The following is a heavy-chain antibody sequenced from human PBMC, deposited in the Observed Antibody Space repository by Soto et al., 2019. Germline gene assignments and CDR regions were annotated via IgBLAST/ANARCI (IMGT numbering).Heavy chain of an antibody. J-gene: IGHJ5*02. D-gene: IGHD2-21*01. CDR3: ARDVNGGFCGA. CDR1: GFTFSSYS. Sequence: EVQLVESGGGLVKPGGSLRLSCAASGFTFSSYSMNWVRQAPGKGLEWVSTISSRNNDMYYVDSVKGRFTISRDNARNSVYLQMNSLRADDTAVYYCARDVNGGFCGALGQGTLVTVSS. CDR2: ISSRNNDM. V-gene: IGHV3-21*01.